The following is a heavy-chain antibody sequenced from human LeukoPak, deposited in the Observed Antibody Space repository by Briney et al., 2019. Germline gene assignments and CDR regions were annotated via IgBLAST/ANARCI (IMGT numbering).Heavy chain of an antibody. Sequence: PSETLSLTCTVSGGSISGYYWNWIRQPPGKGLEWIGYIYYSGSATYNPSLKSRVTISVDTSKNQFSLRLNSVTAADTAVYYCARPYSSGWRGAFDIWGQGTMVTVSS. D-gene: IGHD6-25*01. V-gene: IGHV4-59*01. CDR1: GGSISGYY. CDR3: ARPYSSGWRGAFDI. J-gene: IGHJ3*02. CDR2: IYYSGSA.